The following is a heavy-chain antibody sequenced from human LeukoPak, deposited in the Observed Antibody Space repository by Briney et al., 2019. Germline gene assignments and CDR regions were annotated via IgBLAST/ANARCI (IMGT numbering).Heavy chain of an antibody. V-gene: IGHV3-48*03. CDR2: ISSSGSTI. D-gene: IGHD6-13*01. CDR3: ARERFSSTLNPLWSSKVGYYYYMDV. CDR1: GFTFSSYE. Sequence: PGGSLRLSCAASGFTFSSYEMNWVRQAPGKGLEWVSYISSSGSTIYYADSVKGRFTISRDNAKNSLYLQMNSLRAEDTAVYYCARERFSSTLNPLWSSKVGYYYYMDVWGKGTTVTVSS. J-gene: IGHJ6*03.